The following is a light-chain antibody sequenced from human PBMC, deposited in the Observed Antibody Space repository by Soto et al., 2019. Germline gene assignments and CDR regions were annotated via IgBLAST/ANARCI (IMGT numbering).Light chain of an antibody. J-gene: IGKJ3*01. CDR1: QSVSSSY. CDR2: GAS. V-gene: IGKV3-20*01. Sequence: EIVVPQSPGTMSLSPGERATLACRASQSVSSSYFAWYEQKPGQAPSLLIYGASSRATGIPDMFSGSGSGTDFTLTICRLETEDFAVYYCQQDGGSLLFTFGHGTNVDI. CDR3: QQDGGSLLFT.